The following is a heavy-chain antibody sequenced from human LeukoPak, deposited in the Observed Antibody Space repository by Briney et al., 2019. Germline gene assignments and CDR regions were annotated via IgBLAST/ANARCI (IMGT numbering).Heavy chain of an antibody. CDR3: ARGTDSSGYDPGH. Sequence: SETLSLTCAVYGGSFSGYYWSWIRQPPGKGLEWIGEINHSGSTNYNPSLKSRVTISVDTSKNQFSLKLSSVTAADTAVYYCARGTDSSGYDPGHWGQGTLVTVSS. D-gene: IGHD3-22*01. J-gene: IGHJ1*01. CDR1: GGSFSGYY. V-gene: IGHV4-34*01. CDR2: INHSGST.